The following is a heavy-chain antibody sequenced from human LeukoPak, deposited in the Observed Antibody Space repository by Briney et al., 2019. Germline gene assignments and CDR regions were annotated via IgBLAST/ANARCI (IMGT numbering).Heavy chain of an antibody. V-gene: IGHV3-21*01. CDR2: ISSSSSYV. Sequence: GGSLRLSCAASGFTLSSYSMSWVRQAPGKGLEWVSSISSSSSYVYDADSVKGRFTISRDNAKNSLYLQMNSLRAEDTAVYYCVRANDNYYYYYMDVWGKGTTVTIS. J-gene: IGHJ6*03. CDR3: VRANDNYYYYYMDV. D-gene: IGHD3-9*01. CDR1: GFTLSSYS.